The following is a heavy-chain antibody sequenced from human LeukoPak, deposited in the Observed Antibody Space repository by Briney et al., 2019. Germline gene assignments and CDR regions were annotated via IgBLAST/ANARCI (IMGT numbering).Heavy chain of an antibody. J-gene: IGHJ4*02. CDR1: GFTFSSYG. V-gene: IGHV3-33*01. D-gene: IGHD2-2*01. Sequence: GGYLRRSCAASGFTFSSYGMHWLRHAPGKGLEGVAVIWYDGSNKYYADSVKVRFTISRDNSKNTLYLQMNSLRGEDTAVYYCARDGGDIVVVPAAMYYFDYWGQGTLVTVSS. CDR2: IWYDGSNK. CDR3: ARDGGDIVVVPAAMYYFDY.